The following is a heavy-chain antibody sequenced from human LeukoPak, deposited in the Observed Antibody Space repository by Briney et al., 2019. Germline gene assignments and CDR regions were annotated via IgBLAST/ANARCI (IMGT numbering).Heavy chain of an antibody. CDR1: GFTFNTYN. Sequence: GGSLRLSCAASGFTFNTYNTDWVRQAPGKGLEWVSYISSRSDVIYYADSAKGRFTISRDNVKNSLYLQMNSLRAEDTAVYYCARDGSRGYDMDYWGQGTLVTVSS. D-gene: IGHD3-10*01. CDR2: ISSRSDVI. CDR3: ARDGSRGYDMDY. V-gene: IGHV3-48*01. J-gene: IGHJ4*02.